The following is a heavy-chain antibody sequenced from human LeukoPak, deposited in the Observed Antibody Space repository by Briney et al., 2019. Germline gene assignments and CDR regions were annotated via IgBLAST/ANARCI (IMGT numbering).Heavy chain of an antibody. CDR2: IKQDGNKQ. CDR3: VRGAGGMDY. J-gene: IGHJ4*02. Sequence: GVSLRLSCAASGFTFSSSCMSWVRQAPGKGLEWVANIKQDGNKQYYVESVKGRFTISRDNATSSLYLQMNSLRDEDTAVYYCVRGAGGMDYWGQGALVTVSS. D-gene: IGHD3-16*01. V-gene: IGHV3-7*05. CDR1: GFTFSSSC.